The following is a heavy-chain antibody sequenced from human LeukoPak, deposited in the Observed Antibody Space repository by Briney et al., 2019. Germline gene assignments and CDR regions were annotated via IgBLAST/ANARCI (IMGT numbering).Heavy chain of an antibody. J-gene: IGHJ4*02. CDR1: GFTVSSNY. CDR3: ANASSTKGYDY. Sequence: GGSLRLSCAASGFTVSSNYMSWVRQAPGKGLEWVSVIYSGGSTYYADSVKGRFTISRDNSKNTLYLQMNSLRAEDTAVYYCANASSTKGYDYWGQGTLVTVSS. V-gene: IGHV3-53*01. D-gene: IGHD6-13*01. CDR2: IYSGGST.